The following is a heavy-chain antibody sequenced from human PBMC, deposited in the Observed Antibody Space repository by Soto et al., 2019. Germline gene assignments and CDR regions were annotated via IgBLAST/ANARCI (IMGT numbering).Heavy chain of an antibody. D-gene: IGHD1-26*01. V-gene: IGHV3-23*01. J-gene: IGHJ3*02. CDR1: GLTFGSRA. CDR3: AKGTMNSGSYPSDAFDI. CDR2: ITDTGGDA. Sequence: EVQLLESGGDLIQPGGSLRLSCVASGLTFGSRAMSWVRQSPGEGLEWVSTITDTGGDAKYADSVRGRFAISRDNSKNTLYLQMSSLRAEDTAVYYCAKGTMNSGSYPSDAFDIWGQGTMVTVSS.